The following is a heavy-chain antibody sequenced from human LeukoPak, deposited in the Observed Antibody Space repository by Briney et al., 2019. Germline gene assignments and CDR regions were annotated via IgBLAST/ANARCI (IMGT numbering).Heavy chain of an antibody. CDR1: GFTFSGYW. CDR2: INHDGSDK. V-gene: IGHV3-7*01. J-gene: IGHJ4*02. Sequence: GGSLRLSCAPSGFTFSGYWMNWVRQAPGKGLVWVSSINHDGSDKSYVDSVKGRFTISRDNAKNTLYLQMNRLRAEDTAVYYCARVFSGWYFYFDNWGQGTLVTVSS. D-gene: IGHD6-19*01. CDR3: ARVFSGWYFYFDN.